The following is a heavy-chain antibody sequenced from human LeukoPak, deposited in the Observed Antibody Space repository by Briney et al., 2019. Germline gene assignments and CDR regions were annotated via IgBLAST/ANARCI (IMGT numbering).Heavy chain of an antibody. J-gene: IGHJ6*03. CDR3: ARGRRWLQSRGNYYYMDV. CDR1: GGSISSSNW. CDR2: IYHSGST. Sequence: PSETLSLTCAVSGGSISSSNWWSWVRQPPGKELEWIGEIYHSGSTNYNPSLKSRVTISVDTSKNQFSLKLSSVTAADTAVYYCARGRRWLQSRGNYYYMDVWGKGTTVTVSS. D-gene: IGHD5-24*01. V-gene: IGHV4-4*02.